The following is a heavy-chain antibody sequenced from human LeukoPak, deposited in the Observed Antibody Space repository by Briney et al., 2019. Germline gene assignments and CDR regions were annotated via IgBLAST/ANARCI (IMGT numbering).Heavy chain of an antibody. J-gene: IGHJ4*02. CDR2: INPNSGGT. V-gene: IGHV1-2*06. CDR1: GYTFTGYY. CDR3: ARDLPVYYYDSSGYLSDY. D-gene: IGHD3-22*01. Sequence: ASVKVSCKASGYTFTGYYMHWVRQAPGQGLEWMGRINPNSGGTNYAQKFQGGVTMTRDTSISTAYMELSRLRSDDTAVYYCARDLPVYYYDSSGYLSDYWGQGTLVTVSS.